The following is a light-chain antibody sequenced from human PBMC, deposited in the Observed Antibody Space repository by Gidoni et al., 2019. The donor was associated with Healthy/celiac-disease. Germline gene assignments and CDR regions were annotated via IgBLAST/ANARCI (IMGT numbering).Light chain of an antibody. Sequence: DIQLTQSPSFLSAAVGDRVTITCRASQGLSSYLAWYQQKPGKAPKLLIYAASTLQSGVPSRFSGSGSGREFTLTISSLQPEDFATYYFQQLNSYPLYTFGQGTKLEIK. CDR1: QGLSSY. J-gene: IGKJ2*01. CDR3: QQLNSYPLYT. V-gene: IGKV1-9*01. CDR2: AAS.